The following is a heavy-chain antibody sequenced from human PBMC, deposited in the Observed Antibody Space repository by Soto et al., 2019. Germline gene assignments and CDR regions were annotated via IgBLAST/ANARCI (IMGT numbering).Heavy chain of an antibody. D-gene: IGHD2-2*01. CDR2: ITGSGDKT. V-gene: IGHV3-23*01. CDR3: AKGVEGYRSSDSGLEYWSYP. J-gene: IGHJ5*02. CDR1: GFTFSTYA. Sequence: EVPLLESGGGLVQPGGSLRLSCAASGFTFSTYAMSWVLQAPGAGLECVSAITGSGDKTFYADSVKGRFTISRDNSKNTLYLQMRNLRAEYAAVYYCAKGVEGYRSSDSGLEYWSYPGGQGTLVTVSS.